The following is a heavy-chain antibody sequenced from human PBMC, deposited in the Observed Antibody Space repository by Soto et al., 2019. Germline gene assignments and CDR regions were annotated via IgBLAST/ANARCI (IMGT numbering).Heavy chain of an antibody. CDR3: AREQQLVSVNWFDP. CDR2: INAGNGNT. D-gene: IGHD6-6*01. J-gene: IGHJ5*02. CDR1: GYTFTSYA. Sequence: GASVKVSCKASGYTFTSYAMHLVRQAPGQRVEWMGWINAGNGNTKYSQKFQGRVTITRDTSASPAYMELSSLRSEDTAVYYCAREQQLVSVNWFDPWGQGTLVTVSS. V-gene: IGHV1-3*01.